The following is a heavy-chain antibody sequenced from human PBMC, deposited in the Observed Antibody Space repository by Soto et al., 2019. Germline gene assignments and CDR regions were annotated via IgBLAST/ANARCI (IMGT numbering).Heavy chain of an antibody. V-gene: IGHV3-23*01. CDR2: ISGSGGST. CDR1: GFTFSSYA. D-gene: IGHD3-10*01. Sequence: EVQLLESGGGLVQPGGSLRLSCAASGFTFSSYAMSWVRQAPGKGLEWVSAISGSGGSTYYADSVKGRFTISRDNSKNTRYLQMSRLRAEDTAVYYCVLWPPYYFDYWGQGTLVTVSA. J-gene: IGHJ4*02. CDR3: VLWPPYYFDY.